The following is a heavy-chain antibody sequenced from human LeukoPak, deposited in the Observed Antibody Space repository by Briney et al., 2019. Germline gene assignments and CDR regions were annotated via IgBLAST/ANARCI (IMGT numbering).Heavy chain of an antibody. Sequence: GGSLRLSCAASGFTFSSYAMSRVRQAPGKGLEWVSAISGSGGSTYYADSVKGRFTISRDNSRNTLYLQMNSLRAEDTAVYYCANAVWSTMVRGVIPGDWFDPWGQGTLVTVSS. V-gene: IGHV3-23*01. CDR2: ISGSGGST. J-gene: IGHJ5*02. D-gene: IGHD3-10*01. CDR1: GFTFSSYA. CDR3: ANAVWSTMVRGVIPGDWFDP.